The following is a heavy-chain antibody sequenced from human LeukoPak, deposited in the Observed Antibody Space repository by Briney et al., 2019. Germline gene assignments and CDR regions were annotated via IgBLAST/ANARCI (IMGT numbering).Heavy chain of an antibody. CDR3: ARAGQRGAFDI. D-gene: IGHD6-25*01. V-gene: IGHV3-21*01. Sequence: PGGSLSLSCAASGFTFNTYSMNWVRQAPRKGLELVSCISSTSNYIYYADTVKCRFTISRDNAKNSLYLQMNSLRAEDTAVYYCARAGQRGAFDIWGQGTMVTVSS. J-gene: IGHJ3*02. CDR2: ISSTSNYI. CDR1: GFTFNTYS.